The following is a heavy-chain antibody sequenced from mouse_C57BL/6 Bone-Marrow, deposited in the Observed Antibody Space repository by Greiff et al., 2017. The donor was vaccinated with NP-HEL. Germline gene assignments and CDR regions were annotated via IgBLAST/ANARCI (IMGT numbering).Heavy chain of an antibody. CDR2: IDPSDSET. V-gene: IGHV1-52*01. D-gene: IGHD4-1*01. Sequence: VQLQQPGAELVRPGSSVKLSCKASGYTFTSYWMHWVKQRPIQGLEWIGNIDPSDSETHYNQKFKDKATLTVDKSSSTAYMQLSSLTSEDSAVYYCARGRDWERYFDYWGQGTTLTVSS. CDR3: ARGRDWERYFDY. CDR1: GYTFTSYW. J-gene: IGHJ2*01.